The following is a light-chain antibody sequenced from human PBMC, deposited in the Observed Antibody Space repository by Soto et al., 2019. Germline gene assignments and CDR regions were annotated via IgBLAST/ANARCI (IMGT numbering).Light chain of an antibody. V-gene: IGKV1-5*03. CDR2: KVS. Sequence: DIQMTQSPSTLSASVGDRVTITCRASQSLNNWLAWYQQKPGNAPKLLIYKVSNLERGVPSRFSGSGSGTEFNLTISCLQPDDFATYYCQQYNSYSWTFGQRTKVEIK. CDR1: QSLNNW. J-gene: IGKJ1*01. CDR3: QQYNSYSWT.